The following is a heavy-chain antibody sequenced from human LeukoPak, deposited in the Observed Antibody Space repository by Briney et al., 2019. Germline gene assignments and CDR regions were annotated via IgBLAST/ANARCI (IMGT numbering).Heavy chain of an antibody. Sequence: PGGSLRLSCAASGFTFSSYSMNWVRQAPGKGLEWVSSISSSSSYIYYADSVRGRFTISRDNAKNSLYLQMNSLRAEDTAVYYCATGGGAAIAAAASYYYGMDVWGQGTTVTVSS. CDR3: ATGGGAAIAAAASYYYGMDV. CDR2: ISSSSSYI. J-gene: IGHJ6*02. D-gene: IGHD6-13*01. V-gene: IGHV3-21*01. CDR1: GFTFSSYS.